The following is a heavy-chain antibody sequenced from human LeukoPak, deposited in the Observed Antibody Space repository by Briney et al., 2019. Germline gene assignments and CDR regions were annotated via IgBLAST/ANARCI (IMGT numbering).Heavy chain of an antibody. Sequence: SETLSLTCTVSGGSISSYYWSWIRQPPGKGLEWVGYIYYTGTTNYNPSLKGRVTISLDTSKNQFSLKLSSVTAADTAVYYCARTTEGGYTYDYFYYYYMDVWGKGTTVTISS. CDR1: GGSISSYY. D-gene: IGHD5-18*01. V-gene: IGHV4-59*01. J-gene: IGHJ6*03. CDR3: ARTTEGGYTYDYFYYYYMDV. CDR2: IYYTGTT.